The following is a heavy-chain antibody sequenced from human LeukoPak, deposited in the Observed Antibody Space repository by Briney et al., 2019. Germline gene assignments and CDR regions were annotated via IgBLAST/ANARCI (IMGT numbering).Heavy chain of an antibody. Sequence: ASVKVSCKVSGYTLTELSMHWVRQAPGKGLEWMGGFDPEDGETIYAQKFQGRVTMTEDTSTDTAYMELSSLRSEDTAVYYCARDCRSGSYTTFCYWGQGTLVTVSS. CDR1: GYTLTELS. CDR2: FDPEDGET. D-gene: IGHD1-26*01. CDR3: ARDCRSGSYTTFCY. V-gene: IGHV1-24*01. J-gene: IGHJ4*02.